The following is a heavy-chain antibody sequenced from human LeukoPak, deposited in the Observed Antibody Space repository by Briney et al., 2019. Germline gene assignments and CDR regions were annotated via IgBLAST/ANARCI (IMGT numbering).Heavy chain of an antibody. CDR2: ISAYNGNT. CDR1: GYTFTSYG. V-gene: IGHV1-18*01. CDR3: ARDRPYCSGGSCEPGPIGY. J-gene: IGHJ4*02. Sequence: ASVKVPCKASGYTFTSYGISWVRQAPGQGLEWMGWISAYNGNTNYAQKLQGRVTMTTDTSTSTAYMELRSLRSDDTAVYYCARDRPYCSGGSCEPGPIGYWGQGTLVTVSS. D-gene: IGHD2-15*01.